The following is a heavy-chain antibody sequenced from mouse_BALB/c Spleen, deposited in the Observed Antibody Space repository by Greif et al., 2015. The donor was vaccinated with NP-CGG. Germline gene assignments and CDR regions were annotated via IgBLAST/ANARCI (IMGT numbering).Heavy chain of an antibody. CDR1: GYAFTNYL. V-gene: IGHV1-54*01. CDR3: ARTYYGSSYTYAMDY. Sequence: QVQLKQSGAELVRPGTSVKVSCKASGYAFTNYLIEWVKQRPGQGLEWIGVINPGSGGTNYNEKFKGKATLTADKSSSTAYMQLSSLTSDGSAVYFCARTYYGSSYTYAMDYWGQGTSVTVSS. J-gene: IGHJ4*01. CDR2: INPGSGGT. D-gene: IGHD1-1*01.